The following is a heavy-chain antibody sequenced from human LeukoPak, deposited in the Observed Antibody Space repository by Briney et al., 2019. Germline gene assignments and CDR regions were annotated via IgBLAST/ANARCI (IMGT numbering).Heavy chain of an antibody. CDR1: GCSISSYY. D-gene: IGHD3-22*01. Sequence: KPSETLSLTCTASGCSISSYYWSWLRQPAGKGLEWIGRIYTSGSTNYNPPLKSRVTMSVDTSKNQFSLKLSSVTAADTAVYYCARVGSGYSLFDYWGQGTLVTVFS. J-gene: IGHJ4*02. V-gene: IGHV4-4*07. CDR3: ARVGSGYSLFDY. CDR2: IYTSGST.